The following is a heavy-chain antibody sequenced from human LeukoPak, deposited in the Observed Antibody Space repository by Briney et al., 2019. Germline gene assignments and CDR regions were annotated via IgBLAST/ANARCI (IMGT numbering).Heavy chain of an antibody. Sequence: PSETLSLTCTVSGGSISSSSYYWGWIRQPPGKGLEWIGSIYYSGSTYYNPSLKSRVTISVDTSKNQFSLKLSSVTAADTAVYYCARQDHITMIVVVSFDYWGQGTLVTASS. V-gene: IGHV4-39*01. D-gene: IGHD3-22*01. CDR1: GGSISSSSYY. J-gene: IGHJ4*02. CDR2: IYYSGST. CDR3: ARQDHITMIVVVSFDY.